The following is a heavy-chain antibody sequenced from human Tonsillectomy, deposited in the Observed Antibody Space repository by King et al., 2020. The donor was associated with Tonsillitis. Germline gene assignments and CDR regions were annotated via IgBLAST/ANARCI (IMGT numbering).Heavy chain of an antibody. D-gene: IGHD6-25*01. Sequence: QLVQSGAEVKKPGASVKVSCKASGYTFSSFAMHWVRQAPGQGLEWMGWINGGNGDTKYSQNFQGRVTLTRDTSASTAYMELSRLRSEDTAVYYCAKERPTHHYYYYYGMDVWGQGTTVTVS. V-gene: IGHV1-3*01. CDR3: AKERPTHHYYYYYGMDV. J-gene: IGHJ6*02. CDR2: INGGNGDT. CDR1: GYTFSSFA.